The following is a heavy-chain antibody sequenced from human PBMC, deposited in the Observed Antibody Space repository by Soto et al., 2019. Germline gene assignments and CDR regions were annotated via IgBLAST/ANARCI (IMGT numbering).Heavy chain of an antibody. V-gene: IGHV1-2*04. Sequence: VKVSCKASGYTFTGYYMHWVRQAPGQGLEWMGWINPNSGGTNYAQKFQGWVTMTRDTSISTAYMELSRLRSDDTAVYYCARGPTYYYDSSGYYFDYWGQGTLVTVSS. CDR2: INPNSGGT. D-gene: IGHD3-22*01. CDR3: ARGPTYYYDSSGYYFDY. CDR1: GYTFTGYY. J-gene: IGHJ4*02.